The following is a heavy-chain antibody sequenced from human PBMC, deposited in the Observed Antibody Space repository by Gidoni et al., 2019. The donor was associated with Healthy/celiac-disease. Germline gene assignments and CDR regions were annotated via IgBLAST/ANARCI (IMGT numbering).Heavy chain of an antibody. V-gene: IGHV1-18*04. CDR3: ARDQTHYDFWSGYYGDVRADY. CDR1: GYTFTSYG. Sequence: QVQLVQSGAEVKKPGASVKVSCKASGYTFTSYGIRWVRQAPGQGLEWMGWISAYNGNTNYAQKLQGRVTMTTDTSTSTAYMELRSLRSDDTAVYYCARDQTHYDFWSGYYGDVRADYWGQGTLVTVSS. CDR2: ISAYNGNT. D-gene: IGHD3-3*01. J-gene: IGHJ4*02.